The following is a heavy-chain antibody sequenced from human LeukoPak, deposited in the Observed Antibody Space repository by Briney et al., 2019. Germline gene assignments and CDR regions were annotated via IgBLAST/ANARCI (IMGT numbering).Heavy chain of an antibody. D-gene: IGHD5-24*01. J-gene: IGHJ6*03. CDR3: ARIAISSLGAYYMDV. CDR2: ISASSTYI. Sequence: PGGSLRLSCAGSGFTFSSYEMNWVRQAPGKGLEWVSSISASSTYIFYGDSVKGRFTLSRDNARSSLYLQMNGLRAEDTAVYYCARIAISSLGAYYMDVWGKGTTVTVSS. CDR1: GFTFSSYE. V-gene: IGHV3-21*01.